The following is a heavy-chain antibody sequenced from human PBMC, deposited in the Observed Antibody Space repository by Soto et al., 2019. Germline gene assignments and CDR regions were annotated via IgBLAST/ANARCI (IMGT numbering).Heavy chain of an antibody. D-gene: IGHD2-8*02. Sequence: SETLSLTCAVYGGSFSGYYWTWIRQPPGTGLEWIGEINHSGSTNYNPSLKSRVTISVDTSKNQFSLKLTSVTAADTAVYYCARDKITGLFXYWGQGTLVTVSS. V-gene: IGHV4-34*01. CDR3: ARDKITGLFXY. CDR2: INHSGST. CDR1: GGSFSGYY. J-gene: IGHJ4*02.